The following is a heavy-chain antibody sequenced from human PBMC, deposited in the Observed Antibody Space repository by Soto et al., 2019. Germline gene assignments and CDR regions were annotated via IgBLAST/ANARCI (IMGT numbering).Heavy chain of an antibody. CDR3: ARHSRYSYGHKGRLFDY. J-gene: IGHJ4*02. Sequence: QVQLVQSGAEVKKPGASVKVSCKASGYTFAGYAINWVRQAPGQGLEWMGWISVYNGNTNYAQKLQDRVTMTTDTATSTAYMELRSLRSDDTAVYYCARHSRYSYGHKGRLFDYWGQGTLVTVSS. D-gene: IGHD5-18*01. CDR1: GYTFAGYA. V-gene: IGHV1-18*01. CDR2: ISVYNGNT.